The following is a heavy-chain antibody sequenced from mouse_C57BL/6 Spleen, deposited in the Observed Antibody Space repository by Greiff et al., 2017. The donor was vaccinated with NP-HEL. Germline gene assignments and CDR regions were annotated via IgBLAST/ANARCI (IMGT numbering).Heavy chain of an antibody. Sequence: QVQLQQPGAELVKPGASVKMSCKASGYTFTSYWITWVKQRPGQGLEWIGDIYPGSGSTNYNEKFKSKATLTVDTSSSTAYMQLSSLTSEDAAVYYCAREEDYYGSVADWGQGTLVTVS. J-gene: IGHJ3*01. CDR1: GYTFTSYW. CDR3: AREEDYYGSVAD. D-gene: IGHD1-1*01. V-gene: IGHV1-55*01. CDR2: IYPGSGST.